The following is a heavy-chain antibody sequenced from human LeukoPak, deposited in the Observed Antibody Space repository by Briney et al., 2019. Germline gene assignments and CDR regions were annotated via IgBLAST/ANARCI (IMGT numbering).Heavy chain of an antibody. J-gene: IGHJ4*02. V-gene: IGHV3-21*01. Sequence: AGGSLRLSCAASGFTFSSYSMNWVRQAPGKGLEWVSSISSSSSYIYYADSVKGRFTISRDNAKNSLYLQMNSLRAEDTAVYYCARPISYSSGWVFDYWGQGTLVTVSS. CDR3: ARPISYSSGWVFDY. D-gene: IGHD6-19*01. CDR2: ISSSSSYI. CDR1: GFTFSSYS.